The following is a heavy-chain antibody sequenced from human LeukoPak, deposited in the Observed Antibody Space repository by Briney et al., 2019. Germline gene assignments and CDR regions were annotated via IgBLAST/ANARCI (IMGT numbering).Heavy chain of an antibody. CDR1: GVSISSYY. V-gene: IGHV4-59*05. CDR3: ARLAGLSTIDY. Sequence: SETLSLTCTVSGVSISSYYWSWIRQPAGKGLEWIGSIYYSGSTYYNPSLKSRVTISVDTSKNQFSLKLSSVTAADTAVYYCARLAGLSTIDYWGQGTLVTVSS. D-gene: IGHD6-19*01. J-gene: IGHJ4*02. CDR2: IYYSGST.